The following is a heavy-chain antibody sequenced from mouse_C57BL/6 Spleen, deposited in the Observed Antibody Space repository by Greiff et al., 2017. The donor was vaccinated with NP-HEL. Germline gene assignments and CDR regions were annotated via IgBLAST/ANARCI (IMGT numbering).Heavy chain of an antibody. D-gene: IGHD2-4*01. V-gene: IGHV1-53*01. CDR3: AREGDDYPDWYFDV. CDR1: GYTFTSYW. Sequence: QVQLQQPGTELVKPGASVKLSCKASGYTFTSYWMHWVKQRPGQGLEWIGNINPSNGGTNYNEKFKSKATLTVDKSSSTGYMQLSSLTSEDSAVYDWAREGDDYPDWYFDVWGTGTTVTVSS. CDR2: INPSNGGT. J-gene: IGHJ1*03.